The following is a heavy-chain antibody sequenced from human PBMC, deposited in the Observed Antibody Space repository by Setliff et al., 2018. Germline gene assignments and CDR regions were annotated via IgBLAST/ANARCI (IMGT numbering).Heavy chain of an antibody. D-gene: IGHD5-18*01. J-gene: IGHJ5*02. CDR2: IIPIFGTA. V-gene: IGHV1-69*13. CDR1: GYTFTGYY. CDR3: ARGLGVWLIGWFDP. Sequence: SVKVSCKASGYTFTGYYMHWVRQDPGQGLEWMGGIIPIFGTANYAQKFKGRVTITADESTSTAYMELSSLRSEDTAGYYGARGLGVWLIGWFDPWGQGTLVTVSS.